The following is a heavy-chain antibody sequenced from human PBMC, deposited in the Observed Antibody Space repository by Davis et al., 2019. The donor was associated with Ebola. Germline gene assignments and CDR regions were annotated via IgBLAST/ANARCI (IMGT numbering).Heavy chain of an antibody. D-gene: IGHD6-19*01. CDR2: IYYSGST. CDR3: ARDCSGWIDY. V-gene: IGHV4-34*09. CDR1: GGSFSGYY. J-gene: IGHJ4*02. Sequence: PSETLSLTCAVYGGSFSGYYWSWIRQPPGKGLEWIGYIYYSGSTYYNPSLKSRVTISVDTSKNQFSLKLSSVTAADTAVYYCARDCSGWIDYWGQGTLVTVSS.